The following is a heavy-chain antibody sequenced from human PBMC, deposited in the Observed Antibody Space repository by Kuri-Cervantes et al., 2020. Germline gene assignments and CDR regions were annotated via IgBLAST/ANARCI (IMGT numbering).Heavy chain of an antibody. CDR3: VGADY. CDR1: GFTFSSYS. V-gene: IGHV3-15*01. CDR2: IKSKTDGGTT. Sequence: GGSLRLSCAASGFTFSSYSMNWVRQAPGKGLEWVGRIKSKTDGGTTDYAAPVKGRFTISRDDSNNNVYLQMNSLKTEDTALYYCVGADYWGQGTLVTVSS. J-gene: IGHJ4*02.